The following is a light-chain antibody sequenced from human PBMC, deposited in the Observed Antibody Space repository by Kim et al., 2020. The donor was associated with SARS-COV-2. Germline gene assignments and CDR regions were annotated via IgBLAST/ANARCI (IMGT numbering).Light chain of an antibody. CDR1: QSVSSGY. V-gene: IGKV3-20*01. CDR2: GAS. CDR3: QQYVNSPLS. Sequence: EIVLTQSPGTLSLSPGERATLSCRASQSVSSGYLAWYQQKPGQAPRLLIYGASSRATGIPHRFSGSGSGTDFTLTISRLEPEDFAVYYCQQYVNSPLSFGGGTKVDIK. J-gene: IGKJ4*01.